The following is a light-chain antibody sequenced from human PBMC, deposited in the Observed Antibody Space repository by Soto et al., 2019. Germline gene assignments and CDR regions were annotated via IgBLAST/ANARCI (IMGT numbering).Light chain of an antibody. CDR3: QQTYSTPRT. Sequence: DIQMTQSPSSLSSSLGDRVTITCRASQSISSYLNWYQQKPGKAPKLLIYAASSLXSGVPSRFSGSGSGTDFTLTTSSLQPEDFATYYCQQTYSTPRTFGQGTKVDIK. V-gene: IGKV1-39*01. CDR2: AAS. J-gene: IGKJ1*01. CDR1: QSISSY.